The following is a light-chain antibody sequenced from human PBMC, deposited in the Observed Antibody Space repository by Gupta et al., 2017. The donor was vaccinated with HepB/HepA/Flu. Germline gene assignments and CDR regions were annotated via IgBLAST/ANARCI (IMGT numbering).Light chain of an antibody. CDR1: QSITGY. CDR2: ATT. V-gene: IGKV1-39*01. CDR3: QQSHTIPWT. J-gene: IGKJ1*01. Sequence: DMQMTQSPASLSASIGDRVTITCRASQSITGYLNWYQQSPGKAPRLLIYATTTLQSGVPSRFSGSGFGTDFTLTISSLQPEDCTTYYCQQSHTIPWTFGQGTKVEIK.